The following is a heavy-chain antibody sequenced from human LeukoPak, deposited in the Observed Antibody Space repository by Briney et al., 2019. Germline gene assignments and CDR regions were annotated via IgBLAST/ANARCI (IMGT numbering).Heavy chain of an antibody. CDR2: ISAYNGNT. Sequence: GASVKVSCKASGYTFTNYGISWVRQAPGQGLEWMGWISAYNGNTQYAQKLQGRVTMTTDTSTSTAYVELRSLRSDDTAVYYCARVWQQLVSFDSWGQGTLVTVSS. D-gene: IGHD6-13*01. CDR3: ARVWQQLVSFDS. J-gene: IGHJ4*02. V-gene: IGHV1-18*04. CDR1: GYTFTNYG.